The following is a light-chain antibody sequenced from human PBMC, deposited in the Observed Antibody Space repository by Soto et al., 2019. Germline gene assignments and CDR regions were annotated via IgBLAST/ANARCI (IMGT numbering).Light chain of an antibody. CDR2: DAS. V-gene: IGKV3D-11*01. CDR1: QGIAASY. Sequence: EVVLTQSPAILSLSPGDRATLSCRSSQGIAASYLSWYQQKPGQAPRLLIYDASNRATGIPARFSGSGSGTDFTLTISSLEPEDFAVYYCQQRSNWTFGQGTKVE. CDR3: QQRSNWT. J-gene: IGKJ1*01.